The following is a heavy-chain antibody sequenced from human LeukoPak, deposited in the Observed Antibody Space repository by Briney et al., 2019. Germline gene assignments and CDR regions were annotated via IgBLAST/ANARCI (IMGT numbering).Heavy chain of an antibody. Sequence: GGSLRLSCAASVFTVSSNYMSWVRQAPGKGLEWVSVIYSGGSTYYADSVKGRFTISRDNSKNTLYLQMNSLRAEDTAVYYCARQNDYWGQGTLVTVSS. J-gene: IGHJ4*02. CDR1: VFTVSSNY. CDR2: IYSGGST. CDR3: ARQNDY. V-gene: IGHV3-53*01.